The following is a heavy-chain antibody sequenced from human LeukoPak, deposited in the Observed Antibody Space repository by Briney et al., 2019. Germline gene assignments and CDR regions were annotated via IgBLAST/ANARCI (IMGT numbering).Heavy chain of an antibody. D-gene: IGHD3-9*01. J-gene: IGHJ4*02. Sequence: SETLSLTCTVSGASISSTTYYWGWIRQPPRKGLEWIASIYYSGSTYYNPSLKSRVTISVDTSKNQFSLKLSSVTAADTAVYYCARHPRYFGWSYRPFDYWGQGTLVTVSS. CDR2: IYYSGST. V-gene: IGHV4-39*01. CDR3: ARHPRYFGWSYRPFDY. CDR1: GASISSTTYY.